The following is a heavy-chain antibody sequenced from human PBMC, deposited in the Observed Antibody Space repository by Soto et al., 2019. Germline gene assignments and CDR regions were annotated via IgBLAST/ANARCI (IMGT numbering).Heavy chain of an antibody. CDR2: IYYAGTS. J-gene: IGHJ5*02. Sequence: KPSETLSLTCTVSGGSISPYYWTWIRQPPGKGLEWVGYIYYAGTSSYNPSLKSRVTISLETSKNQFSLSLSSVTAADTAVYYCARQRGITGTTDWFDPWGQGTPVTVSS. CDR1: GGSISPYY. CDR3: ARQRGITGTTDWFDP. D-gene: IGHD1-20*01. V-gene: IGHV4-59*08.